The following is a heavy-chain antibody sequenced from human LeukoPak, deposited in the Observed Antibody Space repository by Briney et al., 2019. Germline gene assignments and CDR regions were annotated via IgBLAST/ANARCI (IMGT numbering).Heavy chain of an antibody. CDR3: ARWGKVPGRLWTHPKADP. V-gene: IGHV1-18*01. Sequence: ASVKVSCKASGYTFTSYGISWVRQAPGQGLEWMGWISAYNGNTNYAQKLQGRVTMTTDTSTSTAYMELRSLRSDDTAVYYCARWGKVPGRLWTHPKADPWGQGTLVTVSS. CDR2: ISAYNGNT. CDR1: GYTFTSYG. J-gene: IGHJ5*02. D-gene: IGHD3-16*01.